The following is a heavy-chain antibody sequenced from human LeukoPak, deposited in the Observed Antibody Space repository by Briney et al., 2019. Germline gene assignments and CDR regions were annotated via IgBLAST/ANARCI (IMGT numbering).Heavy chain of an antibody. CDR2: IYYSGST. Sequence: SETLSLTCTVPGGSISSYYWSWLRQPPGKGLQWIGYIYYSGSTHYNPSLKSRVTISVDTSKNQCSLKLSSATAADTAVYYCARDLASESGFDYWGQGTLVTVSS. V-gene: IGHV4-59*01. CDR1: GGSISSYY. CDR3: ARDLASESGFDY. D-gene: IGHD2-15*01. J-gene: IGHJ4*02.